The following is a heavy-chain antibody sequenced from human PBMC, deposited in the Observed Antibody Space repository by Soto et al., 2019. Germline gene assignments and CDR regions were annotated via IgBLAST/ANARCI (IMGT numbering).Heavy chain of an antibody. CDR3: ARVLPSGTNYFTEY. Sequence: EVQLVESGGGLVQPGGSLRLSCAASGFSFSDHYMDWVRQAPGKGLEWVGRSRNRVRSYSTEYAESVKGRFTISRDDSQNSLYLEMNSLKTEDTAVYYGARVLPSGTNYFTEYWGQGTLVTVSS. CDR2: SRNRVRSYST. D-gene: IGHD3-10*01. V-gene: IGHV3-72*01. J-gene: IGHJ4*02. CDR1: GFSFSDHY.